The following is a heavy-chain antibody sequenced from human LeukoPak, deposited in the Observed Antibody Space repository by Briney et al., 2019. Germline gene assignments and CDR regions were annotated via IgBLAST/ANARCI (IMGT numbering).Heavy chain of an antibody. CDR3: ASGSSGWYGGYYFDY. V-gene: IGHV3-7*01. Sequence: GGSLRLSCAASGFTFSSYWMSWVRQAPGKGLEWVANIKQDGSEKYYVDSVKGRFTISRDNAKNSLYLQMNSLRAEDTAVYYCASGSSGWYGGYYFDYWGQGTLATVSS. J-gene: IGHJ4*02. D-gene: IGHD6-19*01. CDR2: IKQDGSEK. CDR1: GFTFSSYW.